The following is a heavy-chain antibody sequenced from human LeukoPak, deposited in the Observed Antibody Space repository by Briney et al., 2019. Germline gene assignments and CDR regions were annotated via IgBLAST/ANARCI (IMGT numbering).Heavy chain of an antibody. CDR2: ISYDGSNK. CDR3: ARDRWAGAVALPDY. CDR1: GFTFSSYA. Sequence: QPGRSLRLSCAASGFTFSSYAMHWVRQAPGKGLEWVAVISYDGSNKYYADSVKGRFTISRDNSKNTLYLQMNSLRAEDTSVYYGARDRWAGAVALPDYWGQGTLVTVSS. V-gene: IGHV3-30*04. J-gene: IGHJ4*02. D-gene: IGHD6-19*01.